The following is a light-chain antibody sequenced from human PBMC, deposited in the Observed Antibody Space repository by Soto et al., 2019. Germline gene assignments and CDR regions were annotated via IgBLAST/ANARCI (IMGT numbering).Light chain of an antibody. CDR2: GAS. Sequence: EVAMTHSPPTLAVSAVGRATLSCRASRSVSSDLAWYQQKPGQAPRLLIYGASTRATGIPARFSGSASGTEFTLTISSLQSEDFAVYYCQHYNNWPWTFGQGTKVDIK. V-gene: IGKV3-15*01. CDR1: RSVSSD. J-gene: IGKJ1*01. CDR3: QHYNNWPWT.